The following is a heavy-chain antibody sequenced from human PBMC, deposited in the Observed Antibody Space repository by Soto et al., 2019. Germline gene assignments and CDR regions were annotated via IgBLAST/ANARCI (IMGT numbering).Heavy chain of an antibody. CDR1: GGTFSSYD. J-gene: IGHJ4*02. Sequence: ASVKVSCKASGGTFSSYDISCVRQAPGQGLEWMGGNIPIFGTANYAQKFQGRVTITADESTSTAYMELSSLRSEDTAVYYCARPPSGYYDSSGLWGQGTLVTVSS. CDR3: ARPPSGYYDSSGL. CDR2: NIPIFGTA. V-gene: IGHV1-69*13. D-gene: IGHD3-22*01.